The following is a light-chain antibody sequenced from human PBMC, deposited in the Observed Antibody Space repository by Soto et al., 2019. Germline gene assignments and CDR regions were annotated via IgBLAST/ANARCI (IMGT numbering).Light chain of an antibody. CDR1: QSISYW. J-gene: IGKJ2*01. V-gene: IGKV1-5*03. Sequence: DIQLTQFPVTLSASVGDRVTITCRPSQSISYWLAWYQQKPGKAPNLLIYKASTLESGVPSRFSGSGSGTEFTLTITSLQPDDFATYYCRHYNTYSPPYTFGQGTKLEIK. CDR2: KAS. CDR3: RHYNTYSPPYT.